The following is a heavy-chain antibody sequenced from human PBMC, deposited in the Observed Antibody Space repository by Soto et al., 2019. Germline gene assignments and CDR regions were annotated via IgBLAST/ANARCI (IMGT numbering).Heavy chain of an antibody. D-gene: IGHD2-15*01. J-gene: IGHJ4*02. V-gene: IGHV4-30-2*01. CDR3: ARGLVVPAQH. Sequence: QLQLQESGSGLVKPSQTLSLTCAVSGGSISSGGYSWSWIRQPPGKGLEWIGYIYHSGSTYYNPSLKSRVTIPVGRSKDQFSLKLSSLPAAHTAVYYCARGLVVPAQHWGQGTLVTVSS. CDR2: IYHSGST. CDR1: GGSISSGGYS.